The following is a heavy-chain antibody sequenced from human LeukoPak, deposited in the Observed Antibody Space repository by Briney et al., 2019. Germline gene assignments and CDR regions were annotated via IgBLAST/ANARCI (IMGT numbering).Heavy chain of an antibody. V-gene: IGHV3-21*01. D-gene: IGHD3-22*01. Sequence: GGSLRLSCAASGFTFSIYSMNWVRQAPGKGLEWVSSISSSSSYIYYADSVKGRFTISRDNAKNSLYLQMNSLRAEDTAVYYCARTRHYYDSSGYYDYWGQGTLVTVSS. CDR3: ARTRHYYDSSGYYDY. CDR2: ISSSSSYI. CDR1: GFTFSIYS. J-gene: IGHJ4*02.